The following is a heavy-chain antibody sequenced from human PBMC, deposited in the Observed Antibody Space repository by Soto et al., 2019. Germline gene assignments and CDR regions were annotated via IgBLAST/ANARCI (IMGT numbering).Heavy chain of an antibody. Sequence: SETLSLTCTVSGGSISTSTFFWTWIRQPPGKGPEWMGSINYSGTTYYTSSLGSRMTISIDTSKNQFSLKLSSVTAADTAVYYCARDSSGSYREPPRFDYWGQGTLVTVSS. CDR1: GGSISTSTFF. V-gene: IGHV4-39*02. CDR2: INYSGTT. J-gene: IGHJ4*02. D-gene: IGHD1-26*01. CDR3: ARDSSGSYREPPRFDY.